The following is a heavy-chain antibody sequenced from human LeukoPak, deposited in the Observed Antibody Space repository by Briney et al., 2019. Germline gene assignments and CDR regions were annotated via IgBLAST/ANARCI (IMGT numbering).Heavy chain of an antibody. D-gene: IGHD3-3*01. Sequence: SETLSLTCTVSGGSSSSYYWSWIRQPPGKGLEWIGYIYYSGSTNYNPSLKSRVTISVDTSKNQFSLKLSSVTAADTAVYYCARSHQSGYYLDYWGQGTLVTVSS. CDR3: ARSHQSGYYLDY. CDR2: IYYSGST. J-gene: IGHJ4*02. CDR1: GGSSSSYY. V-gene: IGHV4-59*01.